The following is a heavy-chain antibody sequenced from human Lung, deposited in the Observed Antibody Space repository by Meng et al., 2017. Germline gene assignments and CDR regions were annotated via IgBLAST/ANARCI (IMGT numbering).Heavy chain of an antibody. D-gene: IGHD6-25*01. CDR3: ARGATASIY. Sequence: EVQLVESGGGLVKPGGSLRLSCAASGFTFSSYNMNWVRQAPGKGLEWVSSISSSGNYIYYADSVKGRFTISRDNAENSLYLQMNSLRAEDTAVYYCARGATASIYWGQGTLVTVSS. CDR1: GFTFSSYN. J-gene: IGHJ4*02. V-gene: IGHV3-21*02. CDR2: ISSSGNYI.